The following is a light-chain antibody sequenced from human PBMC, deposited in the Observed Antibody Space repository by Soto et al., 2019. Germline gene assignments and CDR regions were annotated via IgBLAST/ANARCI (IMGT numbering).Light chain of an antibody. CDR1: QSVTSSY. CDR3: QQYGTSPVT. Sequence: EIVLTQSPGTLSLSPGERATLSCRASQSVTSSYLAWYQQKPGQAPRLLIYGASSRATGIPDRFSGSGSGTDFTLTISRLEPEDFAVYYCQQYGTSPVTFGQGTKLEIK. V-gene: IGKV3-20*01. J-gene: IGKJ2*01. CDR2: GAS.